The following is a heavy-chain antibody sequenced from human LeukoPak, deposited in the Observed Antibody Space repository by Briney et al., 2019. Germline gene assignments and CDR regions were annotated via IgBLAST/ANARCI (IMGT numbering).Heavy chain of an antibody. CDR3: AREEAAAKGVVFDP. V-gene: IGHV1-69*13. Sequence: SVKVSCKASGGTFSSYAISWVRQAPGQGLEWMGGIIPIFSTANYAQKFQGRVTITADESTSTAYMELSSLRSEDTAVYYCAREEAAAKGVVFDPWGQGTLVTVSS. CDR2: IIPIFSTA. J-gene: IGHJ5*02. CDR1: GGTFSSYA. D-gene: IGHD2-2*01.